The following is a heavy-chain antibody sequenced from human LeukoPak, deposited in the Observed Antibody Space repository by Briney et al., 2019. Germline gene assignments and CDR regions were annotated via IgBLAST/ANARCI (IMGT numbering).Heavy chain of an antibody. CDR3: ARGKSGEYGEWLHFDY. V-gene: IGHV3-66*02. J-gene: IGHJ4*02. Sequence: PGGSLRLSCAASGFTVSSNYMSWVRQAPGKGLEWVSVIYSGGSTYYADSVKGRFTISRDNSKNTLYLQMNSLRAEDTAVYYCARGKSGEYGEWLHFDYWGQGTLVTVSS. D-gene: IGHD3-3*01. CDR2: IYSGGST. CDR1: GFTVSSNY.